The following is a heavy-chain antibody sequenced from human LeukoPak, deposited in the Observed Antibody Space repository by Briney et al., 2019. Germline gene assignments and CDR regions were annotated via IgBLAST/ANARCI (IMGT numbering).Heavy chain of an antibody. Sequence: GGSLRLSCAASGFTFSSYSMNWVRQAPGKGLEWVSSISSSSSYIYYAASVKGRFTISRDNAKNSLYLQMNSLRAEDTAVYYCARGSGYSYGPTDYWGQGTLVTVSS. CDR2: ISSSSSYI. V-gene: IGHV3-21*01. CDR3: ARGSGYSYGPTDY. D-gene: IGHD5-18*01. J-gene: IGHJ4*02. CDR1: GFTFSSYS.